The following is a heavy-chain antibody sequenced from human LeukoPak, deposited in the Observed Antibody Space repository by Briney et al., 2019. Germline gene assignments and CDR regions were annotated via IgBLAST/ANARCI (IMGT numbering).Heavy chain of an antibody. V-gene: IGHV3-53*01. D-gene: IGHD1-26*01. Sequence: GGSLRLSCAASGFTVSSNYMSWVRQAPGKGLEWVSAIYSGGSTYYADSVKGRFTISRDNSKNTLYLQMNSLRAEDTTVYYCAAIVGAYDAFDIWGQGTMVTVSS. J-gene: IGHJ3*02. CDR3: AAIVGAYDAFDI. CDR2: IYSGGST. CDR1: GFTVSSNY.